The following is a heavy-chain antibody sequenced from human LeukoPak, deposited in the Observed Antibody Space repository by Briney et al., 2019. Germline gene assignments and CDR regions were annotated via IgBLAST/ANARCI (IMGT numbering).Heavy chain of an antibody. J-gene: IGHJ4*02. Sequence: GGSLRLSCAASGFTVRNNYMTWVRQAPGKGLEWVSLIYSGGSTSYADSVKGRFTISRDNSKNTLYLQMNNLRAEGTAVYYCGALSGTTPLGGVGGQGTLVTVSS. D-gene: IGHD1-1*01. CDR1: GFTVRNNY. CDR3: GALSGTTPLGGV. CDR2: IYSGGST. V-gene: IGHV3-66*01.